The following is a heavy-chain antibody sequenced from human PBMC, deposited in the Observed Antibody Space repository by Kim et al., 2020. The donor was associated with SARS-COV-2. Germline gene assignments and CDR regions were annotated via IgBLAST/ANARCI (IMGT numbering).Heavy chain of an antibody. Sequence: YYVDSVKGRLTISRDNAKNSLYLQMNSLRAEDTAVYYCARDCGGDCYHDYWGQGTLVTVSS. J-gene: IGHJ4*02. V-gene: IGHV3-7*01. CDR3: ARDCGGDCYHDY. D-gene: IGHD2-21*02.